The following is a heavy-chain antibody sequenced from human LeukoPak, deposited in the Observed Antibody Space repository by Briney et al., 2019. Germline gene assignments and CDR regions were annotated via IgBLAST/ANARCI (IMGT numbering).Heavy chain of an antibody. CDR1: GYTFTGYY. D-gene: IGHD6-19*01. Sequence: GASVKVSCKASGYTFTGYYMHWVRQAPGQGLEWMGWINPNSGGTNYAQKFQGRVTMTRDTSISTAYIELSRLRSDDTAVYYCARANSSGWYPYYFDYWGQGTLVTVSS. V-gene: IGHV1-2*02. CDR3: ARANSSGWYPYYFDY. CDR2: INPNSGGT. J-gene: IGHJ4*02.